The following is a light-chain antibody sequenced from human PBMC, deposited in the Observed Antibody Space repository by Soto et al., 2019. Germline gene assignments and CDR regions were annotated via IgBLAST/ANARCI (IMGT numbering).Light chain of an antibody. J-gene: IGKJ1*01. Sequence: DIQLTQSPSSLSASVGDRVTITCRASQGIITYLNWYQQKPGKVPKLLIYAASTLLSGVPSRFSGSGSGTDFTLTISSLQPEDVATYYCQKYNTAPLTFGQGTKVDIK. CDR3: QKYNTAPLT. CDR1: QGIITY. CDR2: AAS. V-gene: IGKV1-27*01.